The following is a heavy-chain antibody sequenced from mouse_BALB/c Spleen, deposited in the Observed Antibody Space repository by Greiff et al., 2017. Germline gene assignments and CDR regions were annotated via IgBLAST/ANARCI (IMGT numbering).Heavy chain of an antibody. Sequence: QVQLQQSGPELVKPGASVRISCKASGYTFTSYYIHWVKQRPGQGLEWIGWIYPGNVNTKYNEKFKGKATLTADKSSSTAYMQLSSLTSEDSAVYFCARNYGSSYVDYWGQGTTRTVSS. CDR1: GYTFTSYY. J-gene: IGHJ2*01. D-gene: IGHD1-1*01. CDR3: ARNYGSSYVDY. V-gene: IGHV1S56*01. CDR2: IYPGNVNT.